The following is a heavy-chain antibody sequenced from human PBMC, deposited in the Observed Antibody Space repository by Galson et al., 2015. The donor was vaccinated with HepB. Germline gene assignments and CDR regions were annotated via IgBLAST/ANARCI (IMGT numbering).Heavy chain of an antibody. D-gene: IGHD2-2*01. CDR1: GYTFTSYG. CDR2: ISAYNGNT. J-gene: IGHJ6*02. V-gene: IGHV1-18*04. CDR3: ARDSIVPAPPGYYYYGMDV. Sequence: SVKVSCKASGYTFTSYGISWVRQAPGQGLEWMGWISAYNGNTNYAQKLQGRVTMTTDTSTSTAYMELRSLRSDDTAVYYCARDSIVPAPPGYYYYGMDVWGQGTTVTVSS.